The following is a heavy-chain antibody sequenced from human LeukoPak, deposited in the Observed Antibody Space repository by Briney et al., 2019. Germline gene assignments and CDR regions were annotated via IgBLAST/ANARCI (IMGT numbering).Heavy chain of an antibody. CDR1: GLTFNNFA. D-gene: IGHD3-10*01. CDR2: IKSKTDGGTT. Sequence: GGSLRLSCAASGLTFNNFAMSCVRQAPGKGLEWVGRIKSKTDGGTTDYAAPVKGRFTISRDDSKNTLYLQMNSLKTEDTAVYYCTRDLGTAYCSGSYGWNYFDYWGQGTLVTVSS. V-gene: IGHV3-15*01. CDR3: TRDLGTAYCSGSYGWNYFDY. J-gene: IGHJ4*02.